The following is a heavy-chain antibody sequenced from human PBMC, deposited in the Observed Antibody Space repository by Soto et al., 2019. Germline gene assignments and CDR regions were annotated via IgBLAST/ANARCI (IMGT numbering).Heavy chain of an antibody. CDR3: ARVVDYCDPYYYYGMDV. Sequence: PGGSLRLSCAASGFTFSGHTINWVRQAPGKGLEWVSSISCSTSYIYYADSVKGRFTISRDNTKNSLYLQMNSLRAEDTAVYYCARVVDYCDPYYYYGMDVWGQGTTVTVSS. CDR2: ISCSTSYI. V-gene: IGHV3-21*01. D-gene: IGHD3-22*01. CDR1: GFTFSGHT. J-gene: IGHJ6*02.